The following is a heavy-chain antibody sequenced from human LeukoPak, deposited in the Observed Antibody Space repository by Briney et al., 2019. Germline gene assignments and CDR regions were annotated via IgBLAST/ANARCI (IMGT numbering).Heavy chain of an antibody. V-gene: IGHV3-30*04. CDR3: ARERTRTSGRFKVGYYYYGMDV. Sequence: GGSLRLSCAASGFTFSSYAMHWVRQAPGKGLERVAVISYDGSNKYYADSVKGRFTISRDNSKNTLYLQMNSLRAEDTAVYYCARERTRTSGRFKVGYYYYGMDVWGKGTTVTVSS. CDR1: GFTFSSYA. D-gene: IGHD1-26*01. J-gene: IGHJ6*04. CDR2: ISYDGSNK.